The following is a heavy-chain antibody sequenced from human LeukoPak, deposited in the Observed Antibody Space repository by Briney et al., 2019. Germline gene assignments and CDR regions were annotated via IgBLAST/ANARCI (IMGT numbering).Heavy chain of an antibody. Sequence: DPSETLSLTCTVSGGSISTGNYYWTWIRQSAGKGLEWIGRLYSSGSTNYNPSLKSRVTVSGDTSKNQFSLKLSSVTAADTAVYFCARGDVVVTPVLAFDIWGQGTVVTVSS. D-gene: IGHD2-21*02. CDR2: LYSSGST. J-gene: IGHJ3*02. CDR3: ARGDVVVTPVLAFDI. CDR1: GGSISTGNYY. V-gene: IGHV4-61*02.